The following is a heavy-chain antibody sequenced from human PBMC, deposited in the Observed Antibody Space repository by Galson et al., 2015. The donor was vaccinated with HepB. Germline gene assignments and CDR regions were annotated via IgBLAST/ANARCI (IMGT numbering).Heavy chain of an antibody. CDR2: INPSGGST. D-gene: IGHD6-13*01. CDR3: AREGQQLAPDY. CDR1: GYTFTCYY. J-gene: IGHJ4*02. Sequence: SVKVSCKASGYTFTCYYMHWVRQAPGQGLEWMGIINPSGGSTSYAQKFQGRVTMTRDTSTSTVYMELSSLRSEDTAVYYCAREGQQLAPDYWGQGTLVTVSS. V-gene: IGHV1-46*01.